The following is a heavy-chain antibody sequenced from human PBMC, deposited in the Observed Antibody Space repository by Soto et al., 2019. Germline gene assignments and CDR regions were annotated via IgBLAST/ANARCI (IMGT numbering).Heavy chain of an antibody. CDR2: IWHDGSQE. V-gene: IGHV3-33*01. CDR3: ARVGPLPTNYSMDV. J-gene: IGHJ6*02. CDR1: GFTFSSHG. D-gene: IGHD5-12*01. Sequence: QVQLVESGGGVVQPGRSLRLSCAASGFTFSSHGMHWVRQAPGKVLEWVAVIWHDGSQEYYADSVRGRFTISSDNSKNMVYLQMNSLRDEDTAVYKCARVGPLPTNYSMDVWGQGTTVTVSS.